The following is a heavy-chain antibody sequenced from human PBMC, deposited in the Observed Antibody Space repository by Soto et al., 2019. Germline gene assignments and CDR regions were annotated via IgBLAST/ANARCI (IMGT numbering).Heavy chain of an antibody. CDR2: IGPYEGVT. D-gene: IGHD2-15*01. V-gene: IGHV1-18*01. CDR3: ARCYCSVGSCYTCWHFDL. Sequence: QVQLVQSGAEVKKPGASVRVSCKASGYTFNDYGISWVRQAPGQGLEWMGWIGPYEGVTNHAQTFQGRGTMTVDTSTTTADMELMSLRSDDTALYYCARCYCSVGSCYTCWHFDLWGPGTLVTVTA. CDR1: GYTFNDYG. J-gene: IGHJ2*01.